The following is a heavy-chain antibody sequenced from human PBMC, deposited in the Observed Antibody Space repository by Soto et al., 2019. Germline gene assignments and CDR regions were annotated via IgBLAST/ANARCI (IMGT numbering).Heavy chain of an antibody. Sequence: EVQLLESGGGLVQPGGSLRLSCAASGFTFSSYAMSWVRQAPGKGLEWVSAISGSGGSTYYADSVKGRFTISRDNSKNTLYLQMNSLRAEDTAVYYCARVSYSGSYRNYYGMDVWGQGTTVTVSS. CDR3: ARVSYSGSYRNYYGMDV. CDR2: ISGSGGST. V-gene: IGHV3-23*01. J-gene: IGHJ6*02. D-gene: IGHD1-26*01. CDR1: GFTFSSYA.